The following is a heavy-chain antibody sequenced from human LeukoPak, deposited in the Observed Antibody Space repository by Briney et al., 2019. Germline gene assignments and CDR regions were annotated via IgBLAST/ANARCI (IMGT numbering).Heavy chain of an antibody. Sequence: QTGGSLRLSCVASGFTFSNYEMNWVRQAPGKGLEWVSYISSRGSTIYYADSVKGRFTISRDNDKNTLYLQMNSLRAEDTVVHYCARVRWGGLYYFDYWGQGTLVTVSS. D-gene: IGHD3-16*01. CDR2: ISSRGSTI. CDR1: GFTFSNYE. J-gene: IGHJ4*02. CDR3: ARVRWGGLYYFDY. V-gene: IGHV3-48*03.